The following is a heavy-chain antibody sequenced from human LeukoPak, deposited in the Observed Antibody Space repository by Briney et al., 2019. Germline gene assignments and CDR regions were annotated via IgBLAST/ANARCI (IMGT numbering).Heavy chain of an antibody. V-gene: IGHV3-49*03. CDR3: TREDSSSWYNWFDP. Sequence: GGSLTLSCTASGFTFGDYAMSWFRQAPGKGLEWVGFIRSKAYGGTTEYAASVKGRFTISRDDSKSIAYLQMNSLKTEDTAVYYCTREDSSSWYNWFDPWGQGTLVTVSS. J-gene: IGHJ5*02. D-gene: IGHD6-13*01. CDR1: GFTFGDYA. CDR2: IRSKAYGGTT.